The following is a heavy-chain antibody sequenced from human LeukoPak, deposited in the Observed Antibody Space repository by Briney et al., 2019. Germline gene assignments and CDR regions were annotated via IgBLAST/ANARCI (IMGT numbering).Heavy chain of an antibody. D-gene: IGHD2-2*01. J-gene: IGHJ3*02. V-gene: IGHV4-34*01. CDR3: ARVSAIIVVVPAAMDGQGNAFDI. CDR2: INHCGST. Sequence: PSETLSLTCAVYGGSFSGYYWSWIPQPPGKGLEWIGEINHCGSTNYNPSLKSRVTISVDTSKNQFSLKLSSVTAADTAVYYCARVSAIIVVVPAAMDGQGNAFDIWGQGTMVTVSS. CDR1: GGSFSGYY.